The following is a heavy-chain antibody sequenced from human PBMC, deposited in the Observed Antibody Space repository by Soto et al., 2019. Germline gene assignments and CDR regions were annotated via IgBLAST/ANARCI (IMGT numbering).Heavy chain of an antibody. Sequence: EVQLVESGGGLVQPGGSLRLSCAASGFIFSSYSMNWVRQAPGKGLEWVSYISSSSDTIYYADSVKGRFTISRDNAKNSLYRQMNSLRAEDKAVYYCARDPRYCSGGNCYSSYYYYYLDVWGIGTTVTVSS. CDR1: GFIFSSYS. D-gene: IGHD2-15*01. CDR2: ISSSSDTI. V-gene: IGHV3-48*01. CDR3: ARDPRYCSGGNCYSSYYYYYLDV. J-gene: IGHJ6*03.